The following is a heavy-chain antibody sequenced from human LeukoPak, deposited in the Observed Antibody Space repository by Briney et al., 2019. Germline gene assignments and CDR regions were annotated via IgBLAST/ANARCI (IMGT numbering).Heavy chain of an antibody. CDR1: IYTFSNYG. CDR2: ISVYNGNT. Sequence: ASVKVSCKASIYTFSNYGISWVRQAPGQGLECMGWISVYNGNTNYAQKLQGRVTMTTDTSTGTAYMELRSLRSDDTAVYYCASIDYYDSSGYSYWGQGTLVTVSS. J-gene: IGHJ4*02. V-gene: IGHV1-18*04. CDR3: ASIDYYDSSGYSY. D-gene: IGHD3-22*01.